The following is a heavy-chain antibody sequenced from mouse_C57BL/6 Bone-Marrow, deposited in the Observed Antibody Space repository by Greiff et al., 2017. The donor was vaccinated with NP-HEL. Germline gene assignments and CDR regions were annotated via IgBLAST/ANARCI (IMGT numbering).Heavy chain of an antibody. CDR1: GFTFSDFY. CDR2: SRNKANDYTT. D-gene: IGHD2-3*01. Sequence: EVQGVESGGGLVQSGRSLRLSCATSGFTFSDFYMEWVRQAPGKGLEWIAASRNKANDYTTEYSASVKGRFIVSRDTSQSILYLQMNALRAEDTAIYYCAREADGYYSWYFDVWGTGTTVTVSS. J-gene: IGHJ1*03. CDR3: AREADGYYSWYFDV. V-gene: IGHV7-1*01.